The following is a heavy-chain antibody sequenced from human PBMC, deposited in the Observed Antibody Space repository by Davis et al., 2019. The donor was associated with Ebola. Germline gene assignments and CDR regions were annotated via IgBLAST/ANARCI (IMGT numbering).Heavy chain of an antibody. V-gene: IGHV4-61*01. CDR2: IYYSGIT. CDR3: ARDHFGDYGWFDP. J-gene: IGHJ5*02. CDR1: GGSISSSSHY. D-gene: IGHD4-17*01. Sequence: AGSLTPSCTVSGGSISSSSHYWSWPRQPPGKGLEWIGNIYYSGITNYNPSLKSQVTISVDTSKNQFSLKLSSVTAADTAVYYCARDHFGDYGWFDPWGQGTLVTVSS.